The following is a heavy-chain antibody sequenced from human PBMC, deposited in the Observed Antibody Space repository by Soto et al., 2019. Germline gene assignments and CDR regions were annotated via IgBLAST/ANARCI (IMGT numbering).Heavy chain of an antibody. J-gene: IGHJ5*01. CDR2: MTRDGSKI. D-gene: IGHD3-22*01. V-gene: IGHV3-30*03. Sequence: QVQLVESGGGEVQPGRSLKLSCTVRGFSLSRYGMHWVRQAPGKGLEWVAAMTRDGSKIFYVDSVQGRFTISRDNSKNTLYLQMNSLRPEDTALYYCARDVFHDDSDMLSNWFDSWGQGTLVTVSS. CDR1: GFSLSRYG. CDR3: ARDVFHDDSDMLSNWFDS.